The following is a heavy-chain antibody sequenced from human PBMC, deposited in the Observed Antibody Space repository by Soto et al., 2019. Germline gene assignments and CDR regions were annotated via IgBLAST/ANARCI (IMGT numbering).Heavy chain of an antibody. Sequence: ASVKVSCKASGYSLTDYYTHWLRQAPGQGLEWMGWINPNTGVTNYEQKFQGRVTMTRDTSDSTAYMELSGLRSDDTAVYYCARGVTNILFDYWGQGTLVTVSS. J-gene: IGHJ4*02. V-gene: IGHV1-2*02. CDR2: INPNTGVT. CDR1: GYSLTDYY. CDR3: ARGVTNILFDY. D-gene: IGHD2-2*02.